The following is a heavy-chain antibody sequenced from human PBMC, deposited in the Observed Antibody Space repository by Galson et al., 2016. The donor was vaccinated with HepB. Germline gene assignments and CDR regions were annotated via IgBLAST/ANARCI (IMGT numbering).Heavy chain of an antibody. V-gene: IGHV3-48*03. CDR2: INDVGSAL. J-gene: IGHJ4*02. CDR1: GFSIGIYA. D-gene: IGHD5-18*01. CDR3: ARDNLRGYAIDY. Sequence: SLRLSCAASGFSIGIYAMNWVRQAPGEGLEWVSYINDVGSALYYADSVKGRFTISRDNAKNSLYLQMNSLRDEDTAVYYCARDNLRGYAIDYWGQGSLVTVSS.